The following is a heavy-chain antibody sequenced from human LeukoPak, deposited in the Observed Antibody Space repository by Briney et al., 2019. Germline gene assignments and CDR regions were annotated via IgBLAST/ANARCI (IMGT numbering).Heavy chain of an antibody. CDR1: GYYVTDGYY. Sequence: PSETLSLTCTVSGYYVTDGYYWGWIRQPPGKGLEWIGHIYHFGDTFYNPSLNTRVTLSVDTSRNQISLTLTSLTAADTATYYCARIDKTQRLVLGVEQWGQGTLVTVSS. V-gene: IGHV4-38-2*02. J-gene: IGHJ1*01. CDR2: IYHFGDT. D-gene: IGHD6-13*01. CDR3: ARIDKTQRLVLGVEQ.